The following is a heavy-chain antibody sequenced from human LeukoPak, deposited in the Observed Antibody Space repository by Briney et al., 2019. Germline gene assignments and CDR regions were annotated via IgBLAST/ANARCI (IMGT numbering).Heavy chain of an antibody. V-gene: IGHV1-3*01. J-gene: IGHJ4*02. D-gene: IGHD3-10*01. CDR3: ARDRERGTYYYGSGSYPHY. Sequence: ASVMVSCKASGYTFTSYAMHWVRQAPGQRLEWMGWINAGNGNTKYSQKFQGRVTITRDTSASTAYMELSSLRSEDTAVYYCARDRERGTYYYGSGSYPHYWGQGTLVTVSS. CDR1: GYTFTSYA. CDR2: INAGNGNT.